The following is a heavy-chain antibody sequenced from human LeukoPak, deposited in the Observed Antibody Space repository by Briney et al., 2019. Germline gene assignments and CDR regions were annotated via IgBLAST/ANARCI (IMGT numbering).Heavy chain of an antibody. Sequence: GGSLRLSCAASGFXFSSYWISWVRQAPGKGREWVANIKQDGSEKYYVDSVKGRFTISRDNAKNTLFLQMNSLRADDTAIYYCASALGGQGGHWGQGTLVTVSS. D-gene: IGHD1-26*01. CDR1: GFXFSSYW. CDR3: ASALGGQGGH. V-gene: IGHV3-7*02. CDR2: IKQDGSEK. J-gene: IGHJ4*02.